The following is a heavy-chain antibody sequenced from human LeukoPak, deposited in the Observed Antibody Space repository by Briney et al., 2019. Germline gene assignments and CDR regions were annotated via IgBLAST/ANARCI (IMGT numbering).Heavy chain of an antibody. V-gene: IGHV5-51*01. Sequence: GESLKISCKGSGYSFANYWIGWVRQMPGKGLEWMGIIYPGDSDTRYSPSFQGQVTISADKSINTAYLQWSSLKASDTAMYYCARRVAVAGLDYWGQGTLVTVSS. D-gene: IGHD6-19*01. CDR3: ARRVAVAGLDY. J-gene: IGHJ4*02. CDR1: GYSFANYW. CDR2: IYPGDSDT.